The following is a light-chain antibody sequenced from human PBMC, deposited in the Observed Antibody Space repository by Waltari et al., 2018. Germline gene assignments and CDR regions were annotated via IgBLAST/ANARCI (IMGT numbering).Light chain of an antibody. Sequence: MQMTQSPSSLSVSVGDRVNITGRSSQDISNFLAWYQQKPGKVPKFLIYGASSLQSGVPSRFSGSGSGTDFTLTINSLHPEDVGVYYCQKYDSAPLTFGGGTRVDIK. J-gene: IGKJ4*01. CDR3: QKYDSAPLT. V-gene: IGKV1-27*01. CDR1: QDISNF. CDR2: GAS.